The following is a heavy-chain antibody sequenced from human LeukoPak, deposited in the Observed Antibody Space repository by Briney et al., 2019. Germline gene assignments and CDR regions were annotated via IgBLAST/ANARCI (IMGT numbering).Heavy chain of an antibody. CDR1: GFTFSSYA. Sequence: QAGGSLRLSCAASGFTFSSYAMSWVRQAPGKGLEWVSAISGSGGSTYYADSVKGRFTISRDSSKNTLYLQMNSLRAEDTAVYYCAKASAARGGYFDYWGQGTLVTVSS. CDR2: ISGSGGST. CDR3: AKASAARGGYFDY. D-gene: IGHD6-6*01. J-gene: IGHJ4*02. V-gene: IGHV3-23*01.